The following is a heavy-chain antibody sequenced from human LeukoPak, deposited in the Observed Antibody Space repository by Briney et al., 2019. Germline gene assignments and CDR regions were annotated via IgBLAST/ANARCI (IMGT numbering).Heavy chain of an antibody. Sequence: ASVKVSCKASGYTFTSYGISWVRQAPGQGLEWMGWISAYNGNTNYAQKLQGRVTMTTDTSTSTAYMELSSLRSDAPAAYYCARVYSKLWFGELLYFDYWGQGTLVTVSS. CDR2: ISAYNGNT. D-gene: IGHD3-10*01. CDR3: ARVYSKLWFGELLYFDY. J-gene: IGHJ4*02. V-gene: IGHV1-18*01. CDR1: GYTFTSYG.